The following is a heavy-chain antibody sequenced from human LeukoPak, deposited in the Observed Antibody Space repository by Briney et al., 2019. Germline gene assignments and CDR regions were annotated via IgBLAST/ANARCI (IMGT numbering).Heavy chain of an antibody. CDR3: TRDGLDHYYYYYIDV. CDR2: IGTSNTYI. D-gene: IGHD3/OR15-3a*01. CDR1: GFSSSHYI. V-gene: IGHV3-21*01. J-gene: IGHJ6*03. Sequence: GGSLRLSCAASGFSSSHYIMNWVHQAPGKGLDWVSSIGTSNTYIYYTDSVKGRFTISRDNANNTLYLEMNSLRAEDTAIYYCTRDGLDHYYYYYIDVWGKGTTVTVSS.